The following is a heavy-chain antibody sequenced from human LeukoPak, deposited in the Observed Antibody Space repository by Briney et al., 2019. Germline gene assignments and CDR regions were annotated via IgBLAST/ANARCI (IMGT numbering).Heavy chain of an antibody. V-gene: IGHV3-15*01. CDR2: SKSKGSGGVT. CDR3: AIESGVCSDITCYAFNY. D-gene: IGHD2-15*01. J-gene: IGHJ4*02. CDR1: GFSAFPFSDGW. Sequence: PGGSLRLSCAGSGFSAFPFSDGWMAWVRQAPGKGLEWVGRSKSKGSGGVTDCAAPVKGRFSIPRDDSHSTLFLQISSLKIDDTGADYCAIESGVCSDITCYAFNYWAQGTLVTVSS.